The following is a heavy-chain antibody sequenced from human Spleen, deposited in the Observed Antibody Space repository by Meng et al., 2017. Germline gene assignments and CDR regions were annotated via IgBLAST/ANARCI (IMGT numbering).Heavy chain of an antibody. CDR2: INHSGST. J-gene: IGHJ5*02. CDR3: ARGEGRQQLIRRPRFDP. D-gene: IGHD1-1*01. Sequence: GPGWFRLAAPLSLPWSFLGGSFSGYYWGWIRQPPGKGLEWIGEINHSGSTNYKPSLKSRVTISVDTSKNQFSLKLTSVPAADTAVYYCARGEGRQQLIRRPRFDPWGQGALVTVSS. V-gene: IGHV4-34*01. CDR1: GGSFSGYY.